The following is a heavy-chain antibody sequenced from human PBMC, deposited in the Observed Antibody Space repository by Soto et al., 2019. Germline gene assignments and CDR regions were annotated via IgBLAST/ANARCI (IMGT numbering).Heavy chain of an antibody. CDR3: ARASGESYPGSRVFDS. V-gene: IGHV3-15*01. J-gene: IGHJ4*02. Sequence: EVQLVESGGGLVKPGGSLRLSCAASGFTFINAWMTWVRQAPGKGLEWVGRIKSKTDGGTTDYAAPVKGRFTISRDNSKNTLYLQMNSLRAEDTAIYYCARASGESYPGSRVFDSWGQGTRVTVSS. CDR2: IKSKTDGGTT. D-gene: IGHD3-10*01. CDR1: GFTFINAW.